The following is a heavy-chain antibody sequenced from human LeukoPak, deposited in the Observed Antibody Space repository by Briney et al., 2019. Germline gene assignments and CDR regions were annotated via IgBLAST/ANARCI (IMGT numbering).Heavy chain of an antibody. CDR1: GGSINSYY. CDR2: IYYTGST. Sequence: SETLSLTCTVSGGSINSYYWSWIRQAPGKGLEWIGFIYYTGSTNYNPSLKGRVTISVDTSKNQFSLKLNSVTAADTAVYFCARQWHGGDQIFDYWGQGILVTVSS. D-gene: IGHD4-23*01. CDR3: ARQWHGGDQIFDY. J-gene: IGHJ4*02. V-gene: IGHV4-59*08.